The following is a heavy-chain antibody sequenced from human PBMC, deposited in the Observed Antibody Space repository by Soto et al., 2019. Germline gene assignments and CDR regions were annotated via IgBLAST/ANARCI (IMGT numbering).Heavy chain of an antibody. CDR3: ARADIVGLDY. V-gene: IGHV1-18*01. D-gene: IGHD3-22*01. Sequence: ASVKVACKASGYIFTNYCVTWVRQAPGQGLEWMGWISAYNGNTNYAQKLQGRVAMTTDTSTSTAYMELMSLRFDDTAVYYCARADIVGLDYWGQGTLVTVSS. CDR1: GYIFTNYC. J-gene: IGHJ4*02. CDR2: ISAYNGNT.